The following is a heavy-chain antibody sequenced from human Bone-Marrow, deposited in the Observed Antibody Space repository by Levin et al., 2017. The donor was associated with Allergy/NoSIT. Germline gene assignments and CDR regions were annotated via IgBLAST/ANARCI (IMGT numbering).Heavy chain of an antibody. CDR3: ANKPQWPLSLSI. Sequence: GESLKISCAASGFTFSDYYMSWIRQAPGKGLEWVSYISSSGSTIYYADSVKGRFTISRDNAKNSLYLQMNSLRAEDTAVYYCANKPQWPLSLSIWGQGTMVTVSS. D-gene: IGHD6-19*01. J-gene: IGHJ3*02. V-gene: IGHV3-11*01. CDR1: GFTFSDYY. CDR2: ISSSGSTI.